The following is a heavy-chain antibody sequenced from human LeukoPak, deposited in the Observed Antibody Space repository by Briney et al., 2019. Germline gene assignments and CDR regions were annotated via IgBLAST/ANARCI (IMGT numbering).Heavy chain of an antibody. J-gene: IGHJ4*02. CDR2: IRYDGSNK. V-gene: IGHV3-30*02. D-gene: IGHD1-26*01. CDR3: ANGGFPPSGSYYYFDY. CDR1: GFTFSSYG. Sequence: GGSLRLSSAASGFTFSSYGMHWVRQAPGKGLEWVAFIRYDGSNKYYADSVKGRFTISRDNSKNTLYLQMNSLRAEDTAVYYCANGGFPPSGSYYYFDYWGQGTLVTVSS.